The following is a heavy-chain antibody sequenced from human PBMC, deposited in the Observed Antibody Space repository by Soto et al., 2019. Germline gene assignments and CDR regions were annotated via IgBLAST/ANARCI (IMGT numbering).Heavy chain of an antibody. V-gene: IGHV4-61*01. CDR3: ARDEYSSSWEVDYYYGMDV. J-gene: IGHJ6*02. Sequence: SETLSLTCTVSGGSVSSGSYYWSWIRQPPGKGLEWIGYIYYSGSTNYNPSLKSRVTISVDTSKNQFSLKLSSVTAADTAVYYCARDEYSSSWEVDYYYGMDVWGQGTTVTVSS. CDR2: IYYSGST. D-gene: IGHD6-6*01. CDR1: GGSVSSGSYY.